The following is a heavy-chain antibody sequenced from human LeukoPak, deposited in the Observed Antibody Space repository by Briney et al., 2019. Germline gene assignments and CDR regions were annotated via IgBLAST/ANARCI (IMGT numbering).Heavy chain of an antibody. CDR2: IYSGGST. CDR1: GFTFSSYA. V-gene: IGHV3-66*01. CDR3: ARVGETLVGYFDY. Sequence: GGSLRLSCAASGFTFSSYAMSWVRQAPGKGLEWVSVIYSGGSTYYADSVKGRFTISRDNSKNTLYLQMNSLRAEDTAVYYCARVGETLVGYFDYWGQGTLVTVSS. J-gene: IGHJ4*02. D-gene: IGHD3-10*01.